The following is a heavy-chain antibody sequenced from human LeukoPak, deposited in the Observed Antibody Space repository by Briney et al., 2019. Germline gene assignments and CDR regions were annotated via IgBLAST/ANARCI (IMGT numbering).Heavy chain of an antibody. Sequence: SETLSLTCTVSGGSISSGSYYWSWIRQPAGKGLEWIWRIYTSGSTNYNPSLKSGVTISVDTSKNQFSLKLSSVTAADTAVYYCARSYDSSGSDYWGQGTLVTVSS. CDR3: ARSYDSSGSDY. CDR1: GGSISSGSYY. CDR2: IYTSGST. D-gene: IGHD3-22*01. V-gene: IGHV4-61*02. J-gene: IGHJ4*02.